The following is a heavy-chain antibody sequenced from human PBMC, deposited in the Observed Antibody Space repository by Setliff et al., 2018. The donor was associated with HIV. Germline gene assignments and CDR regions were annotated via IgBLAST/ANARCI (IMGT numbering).Heavy chain of an antibody. V-gene: IGHV4-34*01. J-gene: IGHJ6*03. CDR2: INHSGST. Sequence: SETLSLTCAVYGGSFSGYYWSWIRQPPGKGLEWIGEINHSGSTNYNPSLKSRVTISVDTSKNQFSLKLSSVTAADTAVYYCARGRYCSSTSCLYYCYMDVWGKGTTVTVSS. CDR1: GGSFSGYY. CDR3: ARGRYCSSTSCLYYCYMDV. D-gene: IGHD2-2*01.